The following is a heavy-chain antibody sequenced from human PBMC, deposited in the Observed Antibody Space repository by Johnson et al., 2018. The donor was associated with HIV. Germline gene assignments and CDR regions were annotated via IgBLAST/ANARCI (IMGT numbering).Heavy chain of an antibody. D-gene: IGHD3-10*01. CDR1: GFTFTNAW. CDR2: IKSKTDGGTI. CDR3: ARPPPFMGNYGSGSWWAFDI. V-gene: IGHV3-15*01. J-gene: IGHJ3*02. Sequence: MQLVESGGGLVKPGGSLRLSCAASGFTFTNAWMSWLRQAPGKGLEWIGRIKSKTDGGTIEYAAPVKGRFTISRDDSKNTLYLQMNSLRAEDTAVYYCARPPPFMGNYGSGSWWAFDIWGQGTMVTVSS.